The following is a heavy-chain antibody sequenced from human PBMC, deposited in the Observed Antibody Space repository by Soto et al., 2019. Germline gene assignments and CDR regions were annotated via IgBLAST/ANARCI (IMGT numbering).Heavy chain of an antibody. CDR1: GFTLSNHG. J-gene: IGHJ6*02. V-gene: IGHV3-30*03. Sequence: GGSLRLSCAASGFTLSNHGMQWVRQAPGKGLEWVAVTSSDGSIEHYADSVKGRFTISRDNSKNTLYLQMNSLRGEDTAVYHCARCHYSGSARTYGMDVWGQGTTVTVSS. D-gene: IGHD3-10*01. CDR3: ARCHYSGSARTYGMDV. CDR2: TSSDGSIE.